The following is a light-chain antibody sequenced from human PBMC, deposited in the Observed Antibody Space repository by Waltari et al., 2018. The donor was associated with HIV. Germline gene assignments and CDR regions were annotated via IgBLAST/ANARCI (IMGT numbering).Light chain of an antibody. CDR3: HQYASFSGT. CDR1: QNVGAF. CDR2: QAS. V-gene: IGKV1-5*03. J-gene: IGKJ1*01. Sequence: DIRLPQSPSPLSASAGDRVAITCRAGQNVGAFLAWYQQKPGKPPKLLIFQASILEGGVPSRFSGSVSGSDFTLTINGLQSEDFATYYCHQYASFSGTFGQGTKVEL.